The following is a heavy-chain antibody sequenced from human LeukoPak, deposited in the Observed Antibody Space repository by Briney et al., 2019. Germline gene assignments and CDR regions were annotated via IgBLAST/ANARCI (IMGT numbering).Heavy chain of an antibody. CDR1: GGSISSYY. D-gene: IGHD1-26*01. CDR3: ARDRLVSGIDY. CDR2: IYTTGTT. J-gene: IGHJ4*02. Sequence: SETLSLTCTVSGGSISSYYWSWIRQPAGTGLEWIGRIYTTGTTNYNPSLKSRVTMSVDTSKNQFSLKLSSVTAADTAVYYCARDRLVSGIDYWGQGTLVTVSS. V-gene: IGHV4-4*07.